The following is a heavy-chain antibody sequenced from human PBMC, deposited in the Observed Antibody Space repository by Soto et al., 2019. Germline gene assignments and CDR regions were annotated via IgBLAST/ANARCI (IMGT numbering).Heavy chain of an antibody. CDR3: ARQTMVTLTRTFDY. Sequence: GESLKISCAAAGFNFSSHVMHWVRQAPGKGLEWVAVIWHDGRNKYYADSVKGRFTISRDNSKNTLHLQVNTLRVEDTAVYYCARQTMVTLTRTFDYWGQGTLVTVSS. CDR1: GFNFSSHV. D-gene: IGHD4-17*01. CDR2: IWHDGRNK. J-gene: IGHJ4*02. V-gene: IGHV3-33*01.